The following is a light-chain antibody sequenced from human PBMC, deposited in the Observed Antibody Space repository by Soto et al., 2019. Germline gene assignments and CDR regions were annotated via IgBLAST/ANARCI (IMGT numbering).Light chain of an antibody. Sequence: QSVLTQPPSVSGAPGQRVTISCTGSSSNIGAGYDVHWYQQLPGTAPKLLIYGNSNRPSGVPDRFSGSKSGTSASLAITVLQAEDEADDYCQSYDSSLSSWVFGGGTKLTVL. CDR1: SSNIGAGYD. CDR2: GNS. J-gene: IGLJ3*02. V-gene: IGLV1-40*01. CDR3: QSYDSSLSSWV.